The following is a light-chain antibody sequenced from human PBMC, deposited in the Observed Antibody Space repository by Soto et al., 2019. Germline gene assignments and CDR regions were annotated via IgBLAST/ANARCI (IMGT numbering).Light chain of an antibody. CDR1: SSNIGSNT. J-gene: IGLJ1*01. Sequence: QSVLTQPPSASGTPGQRVTISCSGSSSNIGSNTVNWYQQLPGTAPKLLIYSNNQRPSGVPDRFSGSKSGTSASLAISGLQSEDEGDYYCAAWDDSLNGRSVFGTGTKVTVL. CDR3: AAWDDSLNGRSV. CDR2: SNN. V-gene: IGLV1-44*01.